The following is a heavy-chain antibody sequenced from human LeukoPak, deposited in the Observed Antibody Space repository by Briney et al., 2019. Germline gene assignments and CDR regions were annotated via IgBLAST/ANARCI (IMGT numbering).Heavy chain of an antibody. CDR3: ASLPQYYYGSGTRAAQGMDV. J-gene: IGHJ6*02. CDR2: ISYDGSNK. CDR1: GFTFSSYA. Sequence: PGGSLRLSCAASGFTFSSYAMHWVRQAPGKGLEWVAVISYDGSNKYYADSVKGRFTISRDNAKNSLYLQMNSLRAEDTAVYYCASLPQYYYGSGTRAAQGMDVWGQGTTVTVSS. D-gene: IGHD3-10*01. V-gene: IGHV3-30-3*01.